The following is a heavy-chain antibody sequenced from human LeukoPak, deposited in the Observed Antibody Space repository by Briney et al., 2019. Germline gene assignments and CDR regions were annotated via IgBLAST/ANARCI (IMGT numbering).Heavy chain of an antibody. CDR3: AREGVPGGYYYGMDV. CDR2: IYYSGST. CDR1: GGSISSYY. D-gene: IGHD3-10*01. J-gene: IGHJ6*02. Sequence: SETLSLTCTVSGGSISSYYWSWLRQPPGKGLEWIGYIYYSGSTNYNPSLKSRVTISVDTSKNQFSLKLSSVTAADTAVYYCAREGVPGGYYYGMDVWGQGTTVTVSS. V-gene: IGHV4-59*01.